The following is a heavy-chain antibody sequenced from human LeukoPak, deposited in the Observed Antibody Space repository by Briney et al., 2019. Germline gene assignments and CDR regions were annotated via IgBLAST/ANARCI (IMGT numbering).Heavy chain of an antibody. V-gene: IGHV1-8*02. CDR3: ARDSRYYGSGHNSGFDY. CDR1: GYTFTSYD. D-gene: IGHD3-10*01. Sequence: GASVTVSCKASGYTFTSYDINWVRQATGQGLEWMGWMNPNSGNTADAQKFQGRVTMTRNTSISTAYMELSSLRSEDTAVYYCARDSRYYGSGHNSGFDYWGQGTLVTVSS. J-gene: IGHJ4*02. CDR2: MNPNSGNT.